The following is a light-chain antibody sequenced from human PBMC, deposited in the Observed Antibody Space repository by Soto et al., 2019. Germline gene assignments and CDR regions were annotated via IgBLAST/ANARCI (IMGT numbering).Light chain of an antibody. CDR1: SSDVGGYNY. CDR2: EVS. J-gene: IGLJ1*01. CDR3: SSYTSSSSYV. V-gene: IGLV2-14*01. Sequence: QSALTQPASVSGSPGQSITISCTGTSSDVGGYNYVSWYQQHPGKAPKLMIYEVSNRPSGVSNHFSGSKSGNTASLTISGLQAEDDADYYCSSYTSSSSYVFGDGTKVTVL.